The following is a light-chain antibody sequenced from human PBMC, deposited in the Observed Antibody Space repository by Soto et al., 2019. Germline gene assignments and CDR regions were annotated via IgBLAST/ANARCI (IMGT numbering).Light chain of an antibody. CDR3: QQYYSTPRT. CDR1: QSLLYSSNNKNY. Sequence: DIVMTQSPDSLAVSLGERATINCKSSQSLLYSSNNKNYLAWYQQKPGQPPKLLIYWASTRESGVPDRFNGGGSGTDFTLTISTLQAEDVAVYYCQQYYSTPRTFGQGTKLEIK. V-gene: IGKV4-1*01. J-gene: IGKJ2*01. CDR2: WAS.